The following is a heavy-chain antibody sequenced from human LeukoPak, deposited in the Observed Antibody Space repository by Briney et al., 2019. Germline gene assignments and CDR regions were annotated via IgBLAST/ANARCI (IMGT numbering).Heavy chain of an antibody. D-gene: IGHD2/OR15-2a*01. CDR3: TRKGSQWDFLVDY. J-gene: IGHJ4*02. CDR1: GFTFSSYW. V-gene: IGHV3-21*01. CDR2: ITSSGRYI. Sequence: GGSLRLSCAASGFTFSSYWMSWGRQAPGTRLEWVSSITSSGRYIYYADSVKGRFTISRDNAENSLYLQMDSLTAEDTAVYYCTRKGSQWDFLVDYWGQGTRVAVSP.